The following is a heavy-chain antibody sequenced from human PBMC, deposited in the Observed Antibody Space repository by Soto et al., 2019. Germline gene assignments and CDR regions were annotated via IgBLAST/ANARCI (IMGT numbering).Heavy chain of an antibody. J-gene: IGHJ3*02. CDR3: AKYQQLVLTFDI. CDR1: GFTFSSYA. Sequence: GGSLRLSCAASGFTFSSYAMSWVRQAPGKGLEWVSAISGSGGSTYYADSVKGRFTISRDNFKNTLYLQMNSLRAEDTAVYYCAKYQQLVLTFDIWGQGTMVTVSS. D-gene: IGHD6-13*01. CDR2: ISGSGGST. V-gene: IGHV3-23*01.